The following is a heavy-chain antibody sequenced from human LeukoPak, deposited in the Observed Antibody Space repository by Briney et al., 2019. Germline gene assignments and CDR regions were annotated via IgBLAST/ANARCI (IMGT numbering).Heavy chain of an antibody. Sequence: SETLSLTCTVSGGSISSYYWSWIRQPPGRGLEWIGYIYYSGSTNYNPSLKSRVTISVDTSKNQFSLKLSSVTAADTAVYYCARDLGGVEANWFDPWGQGTLVTVSS. CDR1: GGSISSYY. CDR2: IYYSGST. D-gene: IGHD3-16*01. V-gene: IGHV4-59*01. CDR3: ARDLGGVEANWFDP. J-gene: IGHJ5*02.